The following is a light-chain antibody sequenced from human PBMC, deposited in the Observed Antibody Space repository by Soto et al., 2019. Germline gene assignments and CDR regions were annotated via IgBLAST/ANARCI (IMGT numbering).Light chain of an antibody. CDR2: GAS. CDR1: QSVSSYY. Sequence: EIVLTQSPGTLSLSPGERATLSCRASQSVSSYYVAWYQRKPGLSPRLLIYGASSRATDIPSRFSGSGSGTDFTLTITRLEAEDFAVYYCQQYGSSPPTFGQGTKVEVK. CDR3: QQYGSSPPT. J-gene: IGKJ1*01. V-gene: IGKV3-20*01.